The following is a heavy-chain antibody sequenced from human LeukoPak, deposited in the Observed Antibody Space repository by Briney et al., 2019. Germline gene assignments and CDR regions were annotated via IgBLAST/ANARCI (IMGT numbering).Heavy chain of an antibody. CDR1: GFTFDDYA. D-gene: IGHD5-24*01. J-gene: IGHJ4*02. Sequence: GGSLRLSCAASGFTFDDYAMHWVRQAPGKGLEWVSLISGDGGSTYYADSVKGRFTISRDNSKNSLYLQMNSLRTEDTALNYCAKDTTVATTPSPYWGQGTLVTVSS. CDR3: AKDTTVATTPSPY. CDR2: ISGDGGST. V-gene: IGHV3-43*02.